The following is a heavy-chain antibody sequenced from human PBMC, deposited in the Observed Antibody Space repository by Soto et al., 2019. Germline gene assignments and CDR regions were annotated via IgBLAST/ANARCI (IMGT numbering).Heavy chain of an antibody. Sequence: QLQLQESGPGLVKPSETLSLTCTVSGGSISSSSYYWGWIRQPPGKGLEWIGSIYYSGSNYYNPSLKSRVTISVDASKNQFSLKLSSVTAADTAVYYCARQRGQQPVTWFDPWGQGTLVTVSS. D-gene: IGHD6-13*01. CDR1: GGSISSSSYY. CDR3: ARQRGQQPVTWFDP. J-gene: IGHJ5*02. CDR2: IYYSGSN. V-gene: IGHV4-39*01.